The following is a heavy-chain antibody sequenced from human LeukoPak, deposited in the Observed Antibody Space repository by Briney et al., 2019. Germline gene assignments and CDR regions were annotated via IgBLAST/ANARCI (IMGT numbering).Heavy chain of an antibody. V-gene: IGHV3-30-3*01. CDR1: GFTFSSYA. CDR3: ARGDWNYFLVDY. J-gene: IGHJ4*02. D-gene: IGHD1-7*01. Sequence: GRSLRLSCAASGFTFSSYAMHWVRQAPGKGLEWVAVISYDGSNKYYADPVKGRFTISRDNSKNTLYLQMNSLRAEDTAVYYCARGDWNYFLVDYWGQGTLVTVSS. CDR2: ISYDGSNK.